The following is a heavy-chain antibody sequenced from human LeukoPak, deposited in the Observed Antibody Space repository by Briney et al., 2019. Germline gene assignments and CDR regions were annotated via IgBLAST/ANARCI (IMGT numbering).Heavy chain of an antibody. V-gene: IGHV3-23*01. CDR2: ISGSGGST. J-gene: IGHJ4*02. D-gene: IGHD2-8*02. Sequence: GGSLRLSCAASGFTFSSYAMSWIRQAPGKGLEWVSAISGSGGSTYYADSVKGRFTISRDNSKNTLYLQMNSLRRDEETVYYSAKIPACTGGVCYTFDYWGQGTLVTVSS. CDR1: GFTFSSYA. CDR3: AKIPACTGGVCYTFDY.